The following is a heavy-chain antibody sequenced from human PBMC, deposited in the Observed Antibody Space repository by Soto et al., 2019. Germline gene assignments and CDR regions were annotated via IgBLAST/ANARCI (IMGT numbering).Heavy chain of an antibody. D-gene: IGHD6-6*01. CDR1: GYTLTELS. CDR3: ATIRIAARPSYYYYGMDV. J-gene: IGHJ6*02. V-gene: IGHV1-24*01. CDR2: FDPEDGET. Sequence: ASVKVSCKVSGYTLTELSMHWVRQAPGKGLEWMGGFDPEDGETIYAQKFQGRVTMTEDTSTDTAYMELSSLRSEDTAVYYCATIRIAARPSYYYYGMDVWGQGTTVTVSS.